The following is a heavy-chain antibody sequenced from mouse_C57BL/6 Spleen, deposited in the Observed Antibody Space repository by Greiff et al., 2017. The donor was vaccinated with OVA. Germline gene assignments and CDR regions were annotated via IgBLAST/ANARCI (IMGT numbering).Heavy chain of an antibody. D-gene: IGHD2-2*01. CDR3: ARNHGYDAYYYAMDY. CDR1: GFSLTSYA. CDR2: IWTGGGT. J-gene: IGHJ4*01. V-gene: IGHV2-9-1*01. Sequence: VKLKQSGPGLVAPSQSLSITCTVSGFSLTSYAISWVRQPPGKGLEWLGVIWTGGGTNYNSALKSRLSISKDNSKSQVFLKMNSLQTDDTARYYCARNHGYDAYYYAMDYWGQGTSVTVSS.